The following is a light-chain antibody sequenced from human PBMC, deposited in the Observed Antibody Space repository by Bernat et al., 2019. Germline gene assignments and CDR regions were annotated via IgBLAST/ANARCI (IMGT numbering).Light chain of an antibody. V-gene: IGKV1-5*03. CDR2: KAS. Sequence: DIQMTQSPSTLSASVGDRVTITCRASQSISTWLAWYQQKPGKAPKLLIQKASSLESGVTSRFSGSGSGTEFTLTISSLQPDDFATYYCQQYNSRYTFGQGTKLEIK. CDR3: QQYNSRYT. CDR1: QSISTW. J-gene: IGKJ2*01.